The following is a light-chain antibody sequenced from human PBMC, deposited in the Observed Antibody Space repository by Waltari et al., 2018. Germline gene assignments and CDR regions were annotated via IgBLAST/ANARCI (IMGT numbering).Light chain of an antibody. CDR2: DAS. V-gene: IGKV3-11*01. Sequence: EIVLTQSPATLSLSPGERATLACRAGQSISNYLAWYQQKPGQAPRLLIYDASSRATGIPGRFSGSGSGTVFTLTISSLEPEDFAVYYCQQRSDWPPFFGGGTKVEIK. J-gene: IGKJ4*01. CDR3: QQRSDWPPF. CDR1: QSISNY.